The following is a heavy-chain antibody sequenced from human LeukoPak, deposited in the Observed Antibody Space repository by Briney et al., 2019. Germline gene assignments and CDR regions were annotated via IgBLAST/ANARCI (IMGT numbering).Heavy chain of an antibody. Sequence: GGSLRLSCAASGFTFSSYSMNWVRQAPGRGLEWVSSISSSSSYIYYADSVKGRFTISRDNAKNSLYLQMNSLRAEDTAVYYCASLAAGTDFDYWGQGTLVTVSS. CDR2: ISSSSSYI. J-gene: IGHJ4*02. CDR3: ASLAAGTDFDY. V-gene: IGHV3-21*01. CDR1: GFTFSSYS. D-gene: IGHD6-13*01.